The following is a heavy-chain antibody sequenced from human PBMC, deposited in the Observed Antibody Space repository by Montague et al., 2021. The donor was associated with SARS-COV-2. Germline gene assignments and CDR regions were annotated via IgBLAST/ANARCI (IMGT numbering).Heavy chain of an antibody. Sequence: RLSLSASGFIVGDYAMHWVRQRPGKGLEWVSRIRWDRGDRSYAASVKGRFSISRDDAKNSLYLQMDSLRPEDTALYYCGKASASNARWMQSPIDYWGQGTPVIVSS. CDR1: GFIVGDYA. J-gene: IGHJ4*02. CDR3: GKASASNARWMQSPIDY. D-gene: IGHD5-12*01. V-gene: IGHV3-9*01. CDR2: IRWDRGDR.